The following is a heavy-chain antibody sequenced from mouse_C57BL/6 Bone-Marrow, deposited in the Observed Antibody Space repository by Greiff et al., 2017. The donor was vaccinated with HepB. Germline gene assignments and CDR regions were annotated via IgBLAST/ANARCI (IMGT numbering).Heavy chain of an antibody. D-gene: IGHD2-4*01. CDR2: ISSGGSYT. V-gene: IGHV5-6*01. Sequence: EVQVVESGGDLVKPGGSLKLSCAASGFTFSSYGMSWVRQTPDKRLEWVATISSGGSYTYYPDSVKGRFTISRDNAKNTLYLQMSSLKSEDTAMYYCARQRITTWYFDYWGQGTTLTVSS. CDR3: ARQRITTWYFDY. CDR1: GFTFSSYG. J-gene: IGHJ2*01.